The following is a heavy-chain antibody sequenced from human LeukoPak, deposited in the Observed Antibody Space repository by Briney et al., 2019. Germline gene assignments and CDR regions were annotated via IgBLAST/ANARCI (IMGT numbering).Heavy chain of an antibody. CDR2: TWDDGGKK. CDR3: ARGYYYDNSGYFSVSPRHDAFDI. J-gene: IGHJ3*02. D-gene: IGHD3-22*01. CDR1: GFTFRSYG. V-gene: IGHV3-33*01. Sequence: GGSLRLSCAAYGFTFRSYGMHWVRQAPGKGLEWVAVTWDDGGKKYYADSVKGRFTISRDSSKNTLYLQMNSLRAEDTAVYYCARGYYYDNSGYFSVSPRHDAFDIWGQGTMVTVSS.